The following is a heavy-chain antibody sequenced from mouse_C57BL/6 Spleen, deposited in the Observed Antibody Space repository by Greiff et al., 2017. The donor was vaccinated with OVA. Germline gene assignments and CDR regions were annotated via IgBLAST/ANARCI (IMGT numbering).Heavy chain of an antibody. V-gene: IGHV2-6*01. J-gene: IGHJ3*01. CDR2: IWGVGST. Sequence: VMLVESGPGLVAPSQSLSITCTVSGFSLTSYGVDWVRQSPGKGLEWLGVIWGVGSTNYNSALKSRLSISKDNSKSQVFLKMNSLQTDDTAMYYCATIYDSSWFAYWGQGTLVTVSA. CDR3: ATIYDSSWFAY. CDR1: GFSLTSYG. D-gene: IGHD2-4*01.